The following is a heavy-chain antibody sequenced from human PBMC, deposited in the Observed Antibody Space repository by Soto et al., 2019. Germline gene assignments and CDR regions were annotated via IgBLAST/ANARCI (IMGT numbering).Heavy chain of an antibody. D-gene: IGHD2-2*01. CDR1: GGSISSYY. CDR3: ARSPRPYCCRTSCSLFDL. Sequence: QVQLQESGPGLVKPSETLSLTCTVSGGSISSYYWSWIRQPPGKGLEWIGFIYYSGSTNYNPSLKSRVTISVNTSKNQFSLKLSSVTAAGPAVYFCARSPRPYCCRTSCSLFDLWGRGTLVTVSS. V-gene: IGHV4-59*01. CDR2: IYYSGST. J-gene: IGHJ2*01.